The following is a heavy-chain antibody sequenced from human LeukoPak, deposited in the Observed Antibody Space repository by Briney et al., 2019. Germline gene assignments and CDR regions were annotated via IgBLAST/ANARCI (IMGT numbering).Heavy chain of an antibody. V-gene: IGHV3-23*01. D-gene: IGHD2-15*01. J-gene: IGHJ4*02. Sequence: GGSLRLSCAASGFTFSTYAMRWVRQAPGKGLQWVSTITGSGDSTYYADSVKGRFTISRDNSKNTLHLQMNSLRVEDTAVYYCAKDRGGASYYWGQGTLVTVSS. CDR2: ITGSGDST. CDR3: AKDRGGASYY. CDR1: GFTFSTYA.